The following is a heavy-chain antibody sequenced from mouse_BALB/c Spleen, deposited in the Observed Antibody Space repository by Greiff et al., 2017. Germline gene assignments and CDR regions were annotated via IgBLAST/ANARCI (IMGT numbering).Heavy chain of an antibody. J-gene: IGHJ4*01. V-gene: IGHV5-12-1*01. D-gene: IGHD2-10*02. CDR3: ARHRVWPNAMDY. CDR2: ISSGGGST. CDR1: GFAFSSYD. Sequence: EVQRVESGGGLVKPGGSLKLSCAASGFAFSSYDMSWVRQTPEKRLEWVAYISSGGGSTYYPDTVKGRFTISRDNAKNTLYLQMSSLKSEDTAMYYCARHRVWPNAMDYWGQGTSVTVSS.